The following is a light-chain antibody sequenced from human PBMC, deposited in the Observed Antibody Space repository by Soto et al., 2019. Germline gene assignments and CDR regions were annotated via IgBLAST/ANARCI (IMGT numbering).Light chain of an antibody. J-gene: IGKJ2*01. Sequence: EIVLTQSPGVVSLSPGETVTLSCRASQNINANLLTWYRQRPRQAPRLLIYAVSSRAPGVPDRFSGSGSGTDFTLTISRLEPEDFAVYHCQQFSDTPYTFGQGTKVEIK. V-gene: IGKV3-20*01. CDR3: QQFSDTPYT. CDR2: AVS. CDR1: QNINANL.